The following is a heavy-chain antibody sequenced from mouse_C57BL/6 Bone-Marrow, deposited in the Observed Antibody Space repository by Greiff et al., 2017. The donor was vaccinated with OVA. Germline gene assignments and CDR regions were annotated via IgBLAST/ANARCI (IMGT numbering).Heavy chain of an antibody. CDR2: ISDGGSYT. Sequence: EVQVVESGGGLVKPGGSLKLSCAASGFTFSSYAMSWVRQTPEKRLEWVATISDGGSYTYYPDNVKGRFTISRDNAKNNLYLQMSHLKSEDTAMYYCARGGYRSFFVWGTGTTVTLSS. D-gene: IGHD3-1*01. V-gene: IGHV5-4*01. CDR1: GFTFSSYA. CDR3: ARGGYRSFFV. J-gene: IGHJ1*03.